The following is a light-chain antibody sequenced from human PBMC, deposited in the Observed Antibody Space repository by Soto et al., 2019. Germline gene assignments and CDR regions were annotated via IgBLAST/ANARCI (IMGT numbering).Light chain of an antibody. CDR2: GAS. CDR3: QQYGAT. Sequence: EIVLTQSPGTLSLSPGERATLSCRASQSVSSSYLAWYQQKPGQAPRLLIYGASSRATGIPDRLSGSGSGTDFTLTISRLEPEDFAVYYCQQYGATFGGGTKVEIK. J-gene: IGKJ4*01. V-gene: IGKV3-20*01. CDR1: QSVSSSY.